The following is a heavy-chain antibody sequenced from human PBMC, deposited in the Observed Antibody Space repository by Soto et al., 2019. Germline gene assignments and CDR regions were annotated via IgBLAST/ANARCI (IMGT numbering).Heavy chain of an antibody. J-gene: IGHJ6*02. CDR2: INEDGTDK. Sequence: EVQVVESGGGLVQPGGSLRVSCAASEFSFSSYWMSWVRQAPGKGLEWVADINEDGTDKYYADAVKGRFTISRDNAKNSLYLQMNHLRAGDTAVYFCAKSPMVRTFHYGMDVWGQGTTVTVSS. V-gene: IGHV3-7*05. D-gene: IGHD2-8*01. CDR1: EFSFSSYW. CDR3: AKSPMVRTFHYGMDV.